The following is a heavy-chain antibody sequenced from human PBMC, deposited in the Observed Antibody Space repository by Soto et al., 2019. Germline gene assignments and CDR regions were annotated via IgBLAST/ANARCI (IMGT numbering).Heavy chain of an antibody. Sequence: QVQLVESGGGVVQPGRSLRLSCAASGFTFSSYGMHWVRQAPGKGLEWVAVISYDGSNKYYADSVKGRFTISRDNSKNTLYLQMNRLRAEDTAVYYCAKATPIWFGELLSPYYYYYGMDVW. J-gene: IGHJ6*01. CDR2: ISYDGSNK. CDR1: GFTFSSYG. V-gene: IGHV3-30*18. CDR3: AKATPIWFGELLSPYYYYYGMDV. D-gene: IGHD3-10*01.